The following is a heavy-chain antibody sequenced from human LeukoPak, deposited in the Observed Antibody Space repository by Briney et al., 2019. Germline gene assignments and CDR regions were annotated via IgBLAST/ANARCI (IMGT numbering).Heavy chain of an antibody. CDR1: GGTFNSYA. Sequence: SVKVSCKPSGGTFNSYAISWVRQAPGQGLEWMGGITVVFRSVNYAQRFQGRVTITADEFMRTVYMELSSLRSEDTAVYYCARHSGYHSTMYLDYWGQGTLVTVSS. CDR2: ITVVFRSV. CDR3: ARHSGYHSTMYLDY. J-gene: IGHJ4*02. V-gene: IGHV1-69*13. D-gene: IGHD3-22*01.